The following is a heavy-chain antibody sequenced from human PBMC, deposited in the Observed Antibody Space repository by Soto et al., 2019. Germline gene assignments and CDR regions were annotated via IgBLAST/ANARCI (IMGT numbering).Heavy chain of an antibody. J-gene: IGHJ6*02. CDR3: ARENDFWSGLDNYYYGMDV. D-gene: IGHD3-3*01. V-gene: IGHV4-31*03. CDR2: IYYSGST. Sequence: PSETLSLTCTVSGGSISSGGYYWSWIRQHPGKGLEWIGYIYYSGSTYYNPSLKSRVTISVDTSKNQFSLKLSSVTAADTAVYYCARENDFWSGLDNYYYGMDVWGQGTTVTVSS. CDR1: GGSISSGGYY.